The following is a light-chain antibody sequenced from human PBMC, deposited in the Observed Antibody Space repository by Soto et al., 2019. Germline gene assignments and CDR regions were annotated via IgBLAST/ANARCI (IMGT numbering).Light chain of an antibody. V-gene: IGKV1-39*01. CDR1: QSISNY. CDR2: AAS. Sequence: DLQMTQSPSSLSASVGDRVTITCRASQSISNYLNWYQQKPGEAPQFLIYAASSLQSGVPSRFSGSGSGTDFTLTISSLQPEDFATYYCQQSYSTPFTFGQGTKLEI. J-gene: IGKJ2*01. CDR3: QQSYSTPFT.